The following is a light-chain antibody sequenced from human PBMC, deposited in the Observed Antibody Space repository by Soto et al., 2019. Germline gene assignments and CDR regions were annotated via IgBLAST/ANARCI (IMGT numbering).Light chain of an antibody. CDR2: DAS. CDR3: QQYGSSYT. CDR1: QSVSSSY. J-gene: IGKJ3*01. Sequence: EIVLTQSPGTLSLSPGERATLSCRASQSVSSSYLAWYQQKPGQAPRLFIYDASSRAPGIPDRFSGSGSGTDFTLTISRLEPEDFAVYYCQQYGSSYTFGPGTKVDIK. V-gene: IGKV3-20*01.